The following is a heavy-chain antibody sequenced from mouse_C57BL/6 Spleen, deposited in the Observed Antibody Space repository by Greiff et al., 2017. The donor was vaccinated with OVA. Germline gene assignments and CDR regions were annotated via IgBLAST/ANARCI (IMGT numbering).Heavy chain of an antibody. V-gene: IGHV14-3*01. J-gene: IGHJ1*03. D-gene: IGHD2-12*01. CDR3: AGVYDEDWYFDV. CDR1: GFNIKTTY. Sequence: VHVKQSVAELVRPGASVKLSCTASGFNIKTTYMHWVKQRPEQGLEWIGRIDPANGNTKYAPKFQGKATITADTSSNTAYLQLSSLTSEDTAIYYCAGVYDEDWYFDVWGTGTTVTVSS. CDR2: IDPANGNT.